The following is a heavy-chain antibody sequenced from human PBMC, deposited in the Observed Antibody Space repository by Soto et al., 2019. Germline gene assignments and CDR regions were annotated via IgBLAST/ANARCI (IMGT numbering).Heavy chain of an antibody. CDR3: ARNGGGYCSGGSCYWVGSYYYGMDV. D-gene: IGHD2-15*01. CDR1: GYTFTSYG. CDR2: ISAYNGNT. J-gene: IGHJ6*02. V-gene: IGHV1-18*01. Sequence: ASVKVSCKASGYTFTSYGISWVLQAPGQGLEWMGWISAYNGNTNYAQKLQGRVTMTTDTSTSTAYMELRSLRSDDAAVYYCARNGGGYCSGGSCYWVGSYYYGMDVWGQGTTVTVSS.